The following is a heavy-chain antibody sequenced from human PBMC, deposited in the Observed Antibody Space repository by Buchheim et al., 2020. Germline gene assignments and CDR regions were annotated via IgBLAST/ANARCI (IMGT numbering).Heavy chain of an antibody. J-gene: IGHJ6*02. CDR1: GGSISSGDYY. CDR2: IYYSGST. Sequence: QVQLQESGPGLVKPSQTLSLTCTVSGGSISSGDYYWSWIRQPPGKGLEWIGYIYYSGSTYYNPSLKSRVTISVDPSKNQFSLKLSSVTAADTAVYYCARCRIVVVPAATVRYYYYGMDVWGQGTT. V-gene: IGHV4-30-4*01. D-gene: IGHD2-2*01. CDR3: ARCRIVVVPAATVRYYYYGMDV.